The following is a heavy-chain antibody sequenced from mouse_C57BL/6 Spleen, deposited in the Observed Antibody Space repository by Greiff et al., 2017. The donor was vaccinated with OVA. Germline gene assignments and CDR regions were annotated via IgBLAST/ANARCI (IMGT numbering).Heavy chain of an antibody. CDR1: GYTFTSYG. D-gene: IGHD2-4*01. V-gene: IGHV1-81*01. J-gene: IGHJ2*01. CDR2: IYPRSGNT. CDR3: AREEGSTMRGDY. Sequence: VQLQQSGAELARPGASVKLSCKASGYTFTSYGISWVKQRTGQGLEWIGEIYPRSGNTYYNEKFKGKATLTADKSSSTAYMELRSLTYEDSAVYCCAREEGSTMRGDYWGQGTTLTVSS.